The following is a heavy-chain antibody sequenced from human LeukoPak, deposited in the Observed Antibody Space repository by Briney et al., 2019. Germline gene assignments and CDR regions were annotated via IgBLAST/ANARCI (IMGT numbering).Heavy chain of an antibody. J-gene: IGHJ6*04. D-gene: IGHD2-15*01. Sequence: ASVKVSCKASGYTFTSYGISWVRQAPGQGLEWMGWISAYNGNTNYAQKLQGRVTMTTDTSTSTAYMEPRSLRSDDTVVYYCARDGDRYCSGGSCYYYYYGMDVWGKGTTVTVSS. CDR3: ARDGDRYCSGGSCYYYYYGMDV. V-gene: IGHV1-18*04. CDR2: ISAYNGNT. CDR1: GYTFTSYG.